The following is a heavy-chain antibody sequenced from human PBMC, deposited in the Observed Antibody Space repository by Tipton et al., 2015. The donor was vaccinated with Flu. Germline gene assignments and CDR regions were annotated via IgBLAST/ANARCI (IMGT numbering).Heavy chain of an antibody. CDR3: ARDGPEWNYFSYMDV. D-gene: IGHD3-3*01. CDR2: IWYDGRQT. CDR1: GFTFTLFG. V-gene: IGHV3-33*01. J-gene: IGHJ6*03. Sequence: RSLRLSCAASGFTFTLFGMHWVRQAPGKRLEWVSFIWYDGRQTFYADSVKGRFTISRDDSKNTVYLQMNSLTAEDSAVYYCARDGPEWNYFSYMDVWGKGTAVSVS.